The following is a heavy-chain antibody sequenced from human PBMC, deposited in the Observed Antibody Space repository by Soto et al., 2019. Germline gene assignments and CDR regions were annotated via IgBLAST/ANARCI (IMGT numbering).Heavy chain of an antibody. CDR1: GFTFSSYG. D-gene: IGHD4-17*01. V-gene: IGHV3-30*18. J-gene: IGHJ5*02. CDR3: AKGYTVTTVGWFDP. CDR2: ISYDGSNK. Sequence: GGSLRLSCAASGFTFSSYGMHWVRQAPGKGLEWVAVISYDGSNKYYADSVKGRFTISRDNSKNTLYLQMNSLRAEDTAVYYCAKGYTVTTVGWFDPWGQGTLVTVSS.